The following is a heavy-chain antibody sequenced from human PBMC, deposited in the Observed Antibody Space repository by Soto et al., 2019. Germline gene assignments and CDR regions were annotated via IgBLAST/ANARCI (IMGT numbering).Heavy chain of an antibody. Sequence: SETLSLTCAVNGGSFSGYFWSWIRQPPGKGLEWIGESNHRGSTNYNPSLEGRVTVSVDTSKNQFSLKLSSVTAADTAVYYCARRGSSRARGHHDSSGYLDYWGQGTRVTVSS. CDR3: ARRGSSRARGHHDSSGYLDY. V-gene: IGHV4-34*01. CDR1: GGSFSGYF. J-gene: IGHJ4*02. D-gene: IGHD3-22*01. CDR2: SNHRGST.